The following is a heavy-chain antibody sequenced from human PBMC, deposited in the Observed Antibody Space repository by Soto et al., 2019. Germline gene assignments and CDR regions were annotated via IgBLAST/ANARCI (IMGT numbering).Heavy chain of an antibody. CDR3: ARTGGGAGRFLEWLLDVDY. CDR1: GGTFSSYA. V-gene: IGHV1-69*13. CDR2: IIPIFGTA. D-gene: IGHD3-3*01. Sequence: SVKVSCKASGGTFSSYAISWVRQAPGQGLEWMGGIIPIFGTANYAQKFQGRVTITADESTSTAYMELSSLRSEDTAVYYCARTGGGAGRFLEWLLDVDYWGQGTLVTVSS. J-gene: IGHJ4*02.